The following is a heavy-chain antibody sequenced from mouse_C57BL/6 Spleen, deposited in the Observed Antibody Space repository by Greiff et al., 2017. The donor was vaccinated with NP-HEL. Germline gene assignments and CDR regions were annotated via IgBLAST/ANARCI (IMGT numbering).Heavy chain of an antibody. CDR1: GFSLTSYG. J-gene: IGHJ4*01. V-gene: IGHV2-6*03. CDR3: ARGTVVAPYAMDY. CDR2: IWSDGST. D-gene: IGHD1-1*01. Sequence: QVQLKESGPGLVAPSQSLSITCTVSGFSLTSYGVHWVRQPPGKGLEWLVVIWSDGSTTYNSALKSRLSISKDNSKSQVFLKMNRLQTDDTAMYYCARGTVVAPYAMDYWGQGTSVTVSS.